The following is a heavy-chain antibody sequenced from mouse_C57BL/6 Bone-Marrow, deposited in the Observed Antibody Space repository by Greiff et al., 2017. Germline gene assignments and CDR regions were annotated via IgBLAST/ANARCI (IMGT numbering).Heavy chain of an antibody. CDR3: ARDLGAMDY. CDR2: IYPRSGNT. J-gene: IGHJ4*01. D-gene: IGHD3-3*01. Sequence: VQLQQSGAELARPGASVKLSCKASGYTFTSYGISWVKQRTGQGLECIGEIYPRSGNTYYNEKFKGKATLTAYKSSSTAYMELRSLTSEDSAVYFCARDLGAMDYWGQGTSVTVSS. V-gene: IGHV1-81*01. CDR1: GYTFTSYG.